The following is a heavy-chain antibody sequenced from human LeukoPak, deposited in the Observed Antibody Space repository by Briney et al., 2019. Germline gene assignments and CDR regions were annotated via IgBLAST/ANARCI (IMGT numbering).Heavy chain of an antibody. D-gene: IGHD3-10*02. Sequence: GGSLRLSCAASGFAFSSYEMNWVRQAPGKGLERVSYISSSGSTIYYADSVKGRFTISRDNAKNSLYLQMNSLRAEDTAVYYCAELGITMIGGVWGKGTTVTISS. CDR3: AELGITMIGGV. CDR2: ISSSGSTI. CDR1: GFAFSSYE. J-gene: IGHJ6*04. V-gene: IGHV3-48*03.